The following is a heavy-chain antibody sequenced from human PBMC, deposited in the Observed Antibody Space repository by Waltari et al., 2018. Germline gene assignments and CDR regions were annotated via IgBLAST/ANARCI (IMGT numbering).Heavy chain of an antibody. CDR1: GFSFSDCE. J-gene: IGHJ4*02. V-gene: IGHV3-48*03. CDR3: ARCTSYRSFDY. CDR2: ITSSGTI. D-gene: IGHD1-26*01. Sequence: EVQLVESGGASVQPGGSLRLSCVASGFSFSDCEMSWVRQAPGKGLEWVSYITSSGTIDYTVSVRGRFTISRDNAKKTLYLQMNSLRVEDTAVYFCARCTSYRSFDYWGQGTLATVSS.